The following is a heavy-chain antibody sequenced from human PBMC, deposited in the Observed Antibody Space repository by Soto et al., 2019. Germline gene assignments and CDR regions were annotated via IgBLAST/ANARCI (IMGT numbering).Heavy chain of an antibody. D-gene: IGHD3-10*01. V-gene: IGHV4-59*01. Sequence: PSETLSLTCTVSGGSISRYYWSWIRQPPGKGLEWIGYIYDSGTTHYNPSLESRVTISIDTSKNQFSLQLNSVTAADTAMYFCTRVTESTPDPWGQGTLVTVSS. J-gene: IGHJ5*02. CDR1: GGSISRYY. CDR3: TRVTESTPDP. CDR2: IYDSGTT.